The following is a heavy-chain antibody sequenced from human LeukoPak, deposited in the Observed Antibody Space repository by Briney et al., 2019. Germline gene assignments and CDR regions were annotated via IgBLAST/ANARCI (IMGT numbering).Heavy chain of an antibody. CDR1: GYTFTSYA. V-gene: IGHV1-3*01. CDR2: INAGNGNT. CDR3: ARVPMATIRPPVD. D-gene: IGHD5-24*01. Sequence: ASVKVSCKASGYTFTSYAMHWVRQAPGQRLEWMGWINAGNGNTKYSQKFQGRVTITRDTSASTAYMELSSLRSEDTAVYYCARVPMATIRPPVDWGQGTLVTVSS. J-gene: IGHJ4*02.